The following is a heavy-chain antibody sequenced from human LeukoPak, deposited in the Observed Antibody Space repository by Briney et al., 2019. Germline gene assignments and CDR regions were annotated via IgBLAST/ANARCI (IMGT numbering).Heavy chain of an antibody. CDR2: ISSNGGST. J-gene: IGHJ6*03. CDR3: ARDLGPPDYYYYYMDV. CDR1: GFTFSSYA. D-gene: IGHD7-27*01. V-gene: IGHV3-64*01. Sequence: GALRLSCGASGFTFSSYAMHWVRQAPGKGLEYFSAISSNGGSTYYANSVKGRFTISRDNSKNTLYLQMGSLRAEDMAVYYCARDLGPPDYYYYYMDVWGKGTTVIVSS.